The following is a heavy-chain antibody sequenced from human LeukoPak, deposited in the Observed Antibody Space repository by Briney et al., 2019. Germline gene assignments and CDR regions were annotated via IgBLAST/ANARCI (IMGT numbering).Heavy chain of an antibody. J-gene: IGHJ3*02. D-gene: IGHD3-3*01. CDR3: VRDTNYDFWSGRPDAFDI. CDR1: GDSISSGDYY. V-gene: IGHV4-61*02. Sequence: SETLSLTCAVSGDSISSGDYYWSWIRQPAGKGLEWIGRSSSSGSTNYNPSLKSRVTISVDTSKNQFSLQLNSVTPEDTAVYYCVRDTNYDFWSGRPDAFDIWGQGTMVTVSS. CDR2: SSSSGST.